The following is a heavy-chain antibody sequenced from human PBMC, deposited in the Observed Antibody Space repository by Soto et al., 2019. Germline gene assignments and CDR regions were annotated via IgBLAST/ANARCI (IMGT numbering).Heavy chain of an antibody. Sequence: SVKVSCKASGGTFYTYAIQWVREAPGEGLEWMGGIIPIFGTANYAQKVEGRVTITADEAASTAYMEPSSLRSEDTAVYYCARGPPAAAGYNWFDPWARAPWSPSPQ. CDR3: ARGPPAAAGYNWFDP. V-gene: IGHV1-69*13. CDR2: IIPIFGTA. D-gene: IGHD6-13*01. J-gene: IGHJ5*02. CDR1: GGTFYTYA.